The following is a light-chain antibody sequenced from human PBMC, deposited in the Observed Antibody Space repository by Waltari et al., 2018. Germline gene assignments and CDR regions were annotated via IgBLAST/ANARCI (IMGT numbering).Light chain of an antibody. CDR2: SNN. CDR1: SSNIGSNT. J-gene: IGLJ3*02. Sequence: QSVLTQPPSASGTPGQRVTISCSGSSSNIGSNTVNWYQQLPGTAPKLLIYSNNQLPSGVPDRFSGSKSGTSASLAISGLQSEDEADYYCAAWDDSLNGWVFGGVTKLTVL. CDR3: AAWDDSLNGWV. V-gene: IGLV1-44*01.